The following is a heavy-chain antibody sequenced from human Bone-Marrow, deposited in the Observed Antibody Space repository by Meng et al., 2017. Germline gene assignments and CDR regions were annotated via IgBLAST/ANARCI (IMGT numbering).Heavy chain of an antibody. J-gene: IGHJ4*02. D-gene: IGHD6-19*01. V-gene: IGHV3-33*01. CDR3: ARDGSVRQWLVPAVGLDY. CDR1: GFTFSNYG. Sequence: GESLKISCAASGFTFSNYGMHWVRQAPGKGLEWVAVIWYDGSNKYYADSVKGRFTIARDNSKNTLYLQMNSLRAEDTAVYYCARDGSVRQWLVPAVGLDYWGQGTLVTVSS. CDR2: IWYDGSNK.